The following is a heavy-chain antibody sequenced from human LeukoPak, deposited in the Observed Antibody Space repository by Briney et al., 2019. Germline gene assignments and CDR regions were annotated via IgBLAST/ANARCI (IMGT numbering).Heavy chain of an antibody. CDR3: ARRSEWLHNNWYFDL. V-gene: IGHV4-39*01. J-gene: IGHJ2*01. D-gene: IGHD3-3*01. Sequence: KPSETLSLTCTVSGGSISSSSYYWGWIRQPPGKGLEWIGSIYYSGSTYYNPSLKSRVTISVDTSKNQFSLKLSSVTAADTAVYYCARRSEWLHNNWYFDLWGRGTLVTVSS. CDR2: IYYSGST. CDR1: GGSISSSSYY.